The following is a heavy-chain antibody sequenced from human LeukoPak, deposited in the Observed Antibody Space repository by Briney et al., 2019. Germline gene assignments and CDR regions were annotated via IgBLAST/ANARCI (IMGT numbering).Heavy chain of an antibody. Sequence: GGSLRLSCAASGFTVDDYAMHWVRQVPWKCRECVSLIRGDGGSTYYADSVKGLFSIVRDNSKNSLYMQMTRLGTEDSALYYCAKDGRWLKVGYSYYGVDVWGQGTTVTVSS. J-gene: IGHJ6*02. D-gene: IGHD5-24*01. CDR2: IRGDGGST. CDR1: GFTVDDYA. CDR3: AKDGRWLKVGYSYYGVDV. V-gene: IGHV3-43*02.